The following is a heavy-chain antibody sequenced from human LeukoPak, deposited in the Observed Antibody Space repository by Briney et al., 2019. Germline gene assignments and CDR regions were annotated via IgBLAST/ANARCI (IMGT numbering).Heavy chain of an antibody. D-gene: IGHD3-3*01. CDR2: IWNEGSYK. J-gene: IGHJ4*02. CDR3: AKSAEVVLRFLGVIDY. CDR1: GFIFSNYG. Sequence: GGSLRLSCAACGFIFSNYGMHWVRQARGKGVEWVAVIWNEGSYKYYADCVKGRFTISRDNSKNTLYLQMNSLRAEDTAVYYCAKSAEVVLRFLGVIDYWGQGTLVTVSS. V-gene: IGHV3-33*06.